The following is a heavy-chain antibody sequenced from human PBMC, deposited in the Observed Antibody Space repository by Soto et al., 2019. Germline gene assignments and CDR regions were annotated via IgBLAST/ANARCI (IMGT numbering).Heavy chain of an antibody. D-gene: IGHD2-15*01. CDR3: ARAYCSGGSCYYLDY. J-gene: IGHJ4*02. V-gene: IGHV4-61*08. Sequence: PSETVRQTGTVSESAVIGGDYFCSWIRQPPGKGLEWIGYIYYTGGTNYNPSLKSRVTISKDTSKSEFSLKLTSLTAADTAVYYCARAYCSGGSCYYLDYWGQGTLVTVTP. CDR2: IYYTGGT. CDR1: ESAVIGGDYF.